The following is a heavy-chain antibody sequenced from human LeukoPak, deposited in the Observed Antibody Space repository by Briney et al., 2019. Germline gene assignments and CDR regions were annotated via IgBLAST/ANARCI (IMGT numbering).Heavy chain of an antibody. CDR2: IRYDGSNK. J-gene: IGHJ4*02. CDR3: AKDGGGPYYYDSSGYFDY. CDR1: GFTFSDYS. V-gene: IGHV3-30*02. Sequence: GGSLRLSRAASGFTFSDYSMNWVRQAPGKGLEWVAFIRYDGSNKYYADSVKGRFTISRDNSKNTLYLQMNSLRAEDTAVYYCAKDGGGPYYYDSSGYFDYWGQGTLVTVSS. D-gene: IGHD3-22*01.